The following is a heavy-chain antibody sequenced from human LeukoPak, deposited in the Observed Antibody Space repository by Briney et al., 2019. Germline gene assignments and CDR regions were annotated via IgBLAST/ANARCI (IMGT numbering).Heavy chain of an antibody. CDR3: ARASGSYLPPFFAY. J-gene: IGHJ4*02. D-gene: IGHD1-26*01. Sequence: SETLSLTCTVSGGSISSYYWSWIRQPPGKGLEWIGYINYRGSTNYNPSLKSRVTISVETSKNQFSLKLSSVTAADTAVYYCARASGSYLPPFFAYWGQGTLVTVSS. V-gene: IGHV4-59*01. CDR2: INYRGST. CDR1: GGSISSYY.